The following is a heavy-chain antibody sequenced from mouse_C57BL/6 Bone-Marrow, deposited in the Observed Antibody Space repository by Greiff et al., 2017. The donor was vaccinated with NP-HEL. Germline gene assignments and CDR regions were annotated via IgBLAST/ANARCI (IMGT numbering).Heavy chain of an antibody. CDR2: FHPYNDDT. D-gene: IGHD3-1*01. Sequence: VQLQQSGAKLVKPGASVKMSCKASGYTFTTYPIEWMKQNHGKRLEWIGNFHPYNDDTKYNEKFKGKATLTVEKSSSTVYLELSRLTSDDSAVYYCARGFLRGYVFDYWGQGTTLTVSS. CDR3: ARGFLRGYVFDY. V-gene: IGHV1-47*01. J-gene: IGHJ2*01. CDR1: GYTFTTYP.